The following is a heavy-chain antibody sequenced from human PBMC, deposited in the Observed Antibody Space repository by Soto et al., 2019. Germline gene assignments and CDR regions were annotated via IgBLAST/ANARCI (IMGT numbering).Heavy chain of an antibody. CDR3: AAPTTNYDILTGYTSYYFDY. CDR2: ISYDGSNK. Sequence: SLRLSCAASGFTFSSYAMHWVRQAPGKGLEWVAVISYDGSNKYYADSVKGRFTISRDNSKNTLYLQMNSLRAEDTAVYYCAAPTTNYDILTGYTSYYFDYWGQGTLVTVSS. CDR1: GFTFSSYA. D-gene: IGHD3-9*01. V-gene: IGHV3-30-3*01. J-gene: IGHJ4*02.